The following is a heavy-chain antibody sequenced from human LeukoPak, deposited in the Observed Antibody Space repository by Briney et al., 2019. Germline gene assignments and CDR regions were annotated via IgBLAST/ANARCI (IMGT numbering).Heavy chain of an antibody. CDR3: ARDWGSHYMDV. D-gene: IGHD7-27*01. CDR1: GFTFSIYT. V-gene: IGHV3-48*01. Sequence: PGGSLRLSCAASGFTFSIYTMNWVRQAPGKGLEWVSYISSSSSTIYYADSVKGRFTFSRDNAKNSLYLQMNSLRAEDTAVYYCARDWGSHYMDVWGKGTTVTVSS. CDR2: ISSSSSTI. J-gene: IGHJ6*03.